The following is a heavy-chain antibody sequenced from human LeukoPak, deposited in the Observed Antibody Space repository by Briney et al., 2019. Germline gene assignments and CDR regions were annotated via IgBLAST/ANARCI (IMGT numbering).Heavy chain of an antibody. V-gene: IGHV3-48*01. CDR3: ARERGYSYGYSDY. CDR1: GFTFSSYS. J-gene: IGHJ4*02. D-gene: IGHD5-18*01. Sequence: GGSLRLSCAASGFTFSSYSMNWVRQAPGKGLEWVSYISSSSSTIYYADSVKGRFTISRDNAKNSLYLQMNSLRAEDTAVYYCARERGYSYGYSDYWGQGNLVTVSS. CDR2: ISSSSSTI.